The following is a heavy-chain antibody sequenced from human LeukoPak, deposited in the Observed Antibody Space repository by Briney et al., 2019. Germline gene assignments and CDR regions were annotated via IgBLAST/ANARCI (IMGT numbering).Heavy chain of an antibody. V-gene: IGHV7-4-1*02. Sequence: ASVKVSCKTSGYTFTSYAMNWVRQAPGQGLVFMGWINTGTGNPTYAQGFTGRFVFSLDTSVSTAYLQISTLKPEDTAVYYCASFGAHSFDYWGQGTLVTVSS. CDR2: INTGTGNP. D-gene: IGHD3-10*01. J-gene: IGHJ4*02. CDR1: GYTFTSYA. CDR3: ASFGAHSFDY.